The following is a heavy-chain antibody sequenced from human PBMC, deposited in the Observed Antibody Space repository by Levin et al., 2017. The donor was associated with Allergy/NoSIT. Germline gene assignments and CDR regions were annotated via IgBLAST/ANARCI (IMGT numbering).Heavy chain of an antibody. CDR3: ARHRFTMNIHDGFDI. Sequence: RLGESLKISCAASGFTFDDYGMSWVRQAPGKGLEWVSGINWNGGSTGYADSVKGRLTISRDNAKNSLYLQMNSLRAEDTALYHCARHRFTMNIHDGFDIWGQGTMVIVSS. J-gene: IGHJ3*02. V-gene: IGHV3-20*01. CDR1: GFTFDDYG. D-gene: IGHD2/OR15-2a*01. CDR2: INWNGGST.